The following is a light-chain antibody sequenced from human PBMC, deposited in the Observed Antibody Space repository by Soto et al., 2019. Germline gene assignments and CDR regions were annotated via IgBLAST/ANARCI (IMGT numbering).Light chain of an antibody. CDR2: GAS. Sequence: EIVLTQSLGTLSLSPGERATLSCRASQSISSNYLAWYQQKPGQAPRLLIYGASSRATGLPDRFSGSGSGTEFTLTISRLEPEDFAAYYCQQHGSSPPYTFGQGTKLEIK. CDR1: QSISSNY. V-gene: IGKV3-20*01. J-gene: IGKJ2*01. CDR3: QQHGSSPPYT.